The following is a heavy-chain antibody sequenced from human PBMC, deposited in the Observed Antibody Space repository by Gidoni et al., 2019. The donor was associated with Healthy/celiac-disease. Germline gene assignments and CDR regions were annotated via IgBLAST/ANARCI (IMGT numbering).Heavy chain of an antibody. J-gene: IGHJ4*02. Sequence: EVQLVESGGDLVQPGRSLRLSCAASGFTFDDYAMHWVRQGPGKGLEWVSGISWNSGSIDYADSVKGRFTISRDNAKNSLYLQMNSLRPEDTALYYCAKGRAGYTSGWFGDFDYWGQGTLVTVSS. CDR2: ISWNSGSI. CDR3: AKGRAGYTSGWFGDFDY. CDR1: GFTFDDYA. V-gene: IGHV3-9*01. D-gene: IGHD6-19*01.